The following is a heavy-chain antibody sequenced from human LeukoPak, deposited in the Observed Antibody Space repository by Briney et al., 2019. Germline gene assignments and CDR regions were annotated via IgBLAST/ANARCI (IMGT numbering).Heavy chain of an antibody. Sequence: GGSLRLSCAASGFTFSNAWMSWVRQAPGKGLEWVGRIKSKTDGGTTDYAAPVKGRFTISRDDSKNTLYLQMNSLKTEDTAVYYCTTTTYYYDSGGYYYNYWGQGTLVTVSS. V-gene: IGHV3-15*01. J-gene: IGHJ4*02. D-gene: IGHD3-22*01. CDR3: TTTTYYYDSGGYYYNY. CDR2: IKSKTDGGTT. CDR1: GFTFSNAW.